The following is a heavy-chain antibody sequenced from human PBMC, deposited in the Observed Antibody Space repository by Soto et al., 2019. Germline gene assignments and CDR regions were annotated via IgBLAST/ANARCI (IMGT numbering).Heavy chain of an antibody. J-gene: IGHJ5*02. V-gene: IGHV4-30-2*01. D-gene: IGHD3-10*01. Sequence: SETLSLTCAVSGGSISSGGYSWSWIRQPPGEGLEWIGYIYHSGSTYYNPSLKSRVTISVDRSKNQFSLKLSSVTAADTAVYYCARGNTMVRGVRTWWFDPWGQGTLVTVSS. CDR3: ARGNTMVRGVRTWWFDP. CDR1: GGSISSGGYS. CDR2: IYHSGST.